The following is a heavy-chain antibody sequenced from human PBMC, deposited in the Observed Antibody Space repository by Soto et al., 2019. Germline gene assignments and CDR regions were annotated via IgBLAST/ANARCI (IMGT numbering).Heavy chain of an antibody. D-gene: IGHD3-16*01. Sequence: GGSLRLSCITSGFTFSTYDMSWVRQAPGKGLEWVSVITASGDNTYYADSVRGRFTISRDNSKNTLYLQMNSLRAEDTAVYYCANGGKQSVAYWGQGTLVTVSS. V-gene: IGHV3-23*01. CDR1: GFTFSTYD. J-gene: IGHJ4*02. CDR3: ANGGKQSVAY. CDR2: ITASGDNT.